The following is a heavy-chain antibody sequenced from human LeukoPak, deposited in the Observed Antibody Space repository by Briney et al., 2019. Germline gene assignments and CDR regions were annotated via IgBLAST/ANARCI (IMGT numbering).Heavy chain of an antibody. J-gene: IGHJ3*02. CDR3: AKDMGGGRLGAFDI. CDR2: ISWNSGSI. Sequence: GGSLRLSCAASGFTFSSYAMSWVRQAPGKGLEWVSGISWNSGSIGYADSVKGRFTISRDNAKNSLYLQMNSLRAEDMALYYCAKDMGGGRLGAFDIWGQGTMVTVSS. CDR1: GFTFSSYA. V-gene: IGHV3-9*03. D-gene: IGHD3-16*01.